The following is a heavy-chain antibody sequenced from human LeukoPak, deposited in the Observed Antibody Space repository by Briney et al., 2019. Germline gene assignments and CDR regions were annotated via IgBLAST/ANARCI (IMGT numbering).Heavy chain of an antibody. J-gene: IGHJ4*02. CDR2: IYTSGST. Sequence: SETLSLTCSVSGDAISSAGYYWSWIRQPAGKGLGWIGRIYTSGSTDYNPSLKSRVTISVDTSKSQFSLKLSSVTAADTAVYYCARRTFGGVIAYWGQGTLVTVSS. CDR1: GDAISSAGYY. D-gene: IGHD3-16*02. CDR3: ARRTFGGVIAY. V-gene: IGHV4-61*02.